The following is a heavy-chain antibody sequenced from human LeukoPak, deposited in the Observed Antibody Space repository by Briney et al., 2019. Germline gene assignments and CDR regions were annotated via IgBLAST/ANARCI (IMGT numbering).Heavy chain of an antibody. V-gene: IGHV3-74*03. CDR2: INGDGSNT. CDR3: ARDFDAPSNY. CDR1: GFTFSSYW. J-gene: IGHJ4*02. Sequence: GGPLRLSCAASGFTFSSYWIHWVRQAPGKGLVWVSRINGDGSNTEYADSVKGRFTISRDNAKNTLYMQMNSLRADDTALYYCARDFDAPSNYWGQGTLVTVSS. D-gene: IGHD3-9*01.